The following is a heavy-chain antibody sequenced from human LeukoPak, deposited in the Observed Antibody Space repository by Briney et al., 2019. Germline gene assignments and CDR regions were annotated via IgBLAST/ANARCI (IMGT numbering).Heavy chain of an antibody. V-gene: IGHV4-39*07. CDR2: IYYSGST. Sequence: SETLSLTCTVSGGSISSSSYYWGWIRQPPGKGLEWIGSIYYSGSTYYNPSLKSRVTISVDTSKNQYSLKLSSVTAADTAVYYCARADSSAGSSDYWGQGTLVTVSS. J-gene: IGHJ4*02. CDR3: ARADSSAGSSDY. D-gene: IGHD6-6*01. CDR1: GGSISSSSYY.